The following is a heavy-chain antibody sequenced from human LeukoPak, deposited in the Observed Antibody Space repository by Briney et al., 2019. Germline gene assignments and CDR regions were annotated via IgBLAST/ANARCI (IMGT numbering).Heavy chain of an antibody. J-gene: IGHJ4*02. CDR1: GYTFTGYY. D-gene: IGHD3-16*02. CDR3: ARDLVITFGGVIAHYYFDY. V-gene: IGHV1-2*02. CDR2: INPNSGGT. Sequence: GASVKVSCKASGYTFTGYYMHWVRQAPGQGLEWMGWINPNSGGTNYAQKFQGRVTMTRDTSISTAYMELSRLRSDDTAVYYCARDLVITFGGVIAHYYFDYWGQGTLVTVSS.